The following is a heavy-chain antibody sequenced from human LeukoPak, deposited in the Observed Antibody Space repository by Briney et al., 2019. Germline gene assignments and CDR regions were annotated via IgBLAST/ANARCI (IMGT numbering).Heavy chain of an antibody. CDR3: AKGDPFDN. Sequence: GGSLRLSCAASGFTFSSYGMSWVRQAPGKGLEWVSAISGSGGSTYYADSVKGRFIISRDNARDSLYLEMNSLRIEDTALYYCAKGDPFDNWGQGTLVTVSS. CDR1: GFTFSSYG. J-gene: IGHJ4*02. CDR2: ISGSGGST. V-gene: IGHV3-23*01.